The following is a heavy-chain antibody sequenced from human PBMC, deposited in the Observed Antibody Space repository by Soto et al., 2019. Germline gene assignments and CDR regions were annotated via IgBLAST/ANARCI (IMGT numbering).Heavy chain of an antibody. CDR3: ARVERLGEFDY. CDR2: ISAYNGNT. V-gene: IGHV1-18*01. D-gene: IGHD3-16*01. J-gene: IGHJ4*02. CDR1: GYTFTSYG. Sequence: ASVTVSCQASGYTFTSYGISLVRQAPGQGLEWMGWISAYNGNTNYAQKLQGRVTMTTDTSTSTAYMELRSLRSDDTAVYYCARVERLGEFDYWGQGTLVTVSS.